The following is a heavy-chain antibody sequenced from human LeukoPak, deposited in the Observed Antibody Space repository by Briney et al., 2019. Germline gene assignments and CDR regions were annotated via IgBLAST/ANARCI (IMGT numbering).Heavy chain of an antibody. D-gene: IGHD3-3*01. CDR1: GYTVTGYY. CDR3: AGLYYDFWSCYTDAFDI. Sequence: ASVKVSCKASGYTVTGYYMHWVRQAPGQGLEWMGRINPNSGGTNYAQKFQGRVTMTRDTSISTAYMELSGLRSDDTAVYYCAGLYYDFWSCYTDAFDIWGQGTMVTVSS. CDR2: INPNSGGT. V-gene: IGHV1-2*06. J-gene: IGHJ3*02.